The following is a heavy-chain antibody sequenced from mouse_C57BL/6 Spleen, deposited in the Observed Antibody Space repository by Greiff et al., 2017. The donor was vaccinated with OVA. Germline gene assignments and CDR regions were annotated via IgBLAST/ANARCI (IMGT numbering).Heavy chain of an antibody. CDR2: ISDGGSYT. CDR3: ARGDGSWFAY. J-gene: IGHJ3*01. Sequence: DVMLVESGGGLVKPGGSLKLSCAASGFTFSSYAMSWVRQTPEKRLEWVATISDGGSYTYYPDNVKGRFTISRDNAKNNLYLQMSHLKSEDTAMYYCARGDGSWFAYWGQGTLVTVSA. D-gene: IGHD2-3*01. CDR1: GFTFSSYA. V-gene: IGHV5-4*03.